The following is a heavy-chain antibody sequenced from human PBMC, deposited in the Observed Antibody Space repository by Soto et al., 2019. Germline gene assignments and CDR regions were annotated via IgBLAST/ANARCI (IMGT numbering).Heavy chain of an antibody. CDR1: GGSFSDYY. V-gene: IGHV4-34*01. D-gene: IGHD6-13*01. CDR3: AREPPRATAGLNYFDP. J-gene: IGHJ5*02. CDR2: INHSGST. Sequence: SETLSLTCAVYGGSFSDYYWNWIRQPPGKGLEWIGEINHSGSTNYNPSLKSRVTISVDTSKNQFSLKLSSVTAADTAVYYCAREPPRATAGLNYFDPWGQGTLVTVSS.